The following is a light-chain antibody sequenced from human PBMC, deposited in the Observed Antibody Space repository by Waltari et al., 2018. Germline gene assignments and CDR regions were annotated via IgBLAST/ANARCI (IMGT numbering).Light chain of an antibody. CDR3: QQYYSTPFT. CDR1: QRVLYSSNNKNY. J-gene: IGKJ4*01. Sequence: DIVMTQSPDSLAVSLGERDTIHCKSSQRVLYSSNNKNYLAWYLQKPGQPPKLLIYWASTRESGVPDRFSGSGSGTDFTLTISSLQAEDVAVYYCQQYYSTPFTFGGGTKVEIK. V-gene: IGKV4-1*01. CDR2: WAS.